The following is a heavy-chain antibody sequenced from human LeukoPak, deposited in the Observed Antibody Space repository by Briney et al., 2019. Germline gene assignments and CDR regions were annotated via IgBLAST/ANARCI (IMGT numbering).Heavy chain of an antibody. J-gene: IGHJ5*02. CDR1: AGSISSSSYY. CDR2: IYYSGTT. Sequence: SETLSLTCRVSAGSISSSSYYWGWIRRPPGKGLEWIASIYYSGTTHYNPALKSRVTMSVDTSKNQFSLKLSAVTAADTAVYYCARQFHRSGYVDDLWGQGTLVTVSS. CDR3: ARQFHRSGYVDDL. V-gene: IGHV4-39*01. D-gene: IGHD5-12*01.